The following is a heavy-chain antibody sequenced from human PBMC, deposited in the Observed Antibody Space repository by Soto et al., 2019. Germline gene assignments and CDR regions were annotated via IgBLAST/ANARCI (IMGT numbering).Heavy chain of an antibody. J-gene: IGHJ4*02. CDR2: INPNSGGT. CDR1: GYTFISYY. V-gene: IGHV1-46*03. Sequence: QVQLVQSGAEVKKPGASVKVSCKASGYTFISYYMHWVRQAPGQGLEWMGIINPNSGGTTYAQRFQGRVTMTRDTPTSTGYMELSSLRSEDTAVYFCTRGTHCISTSCYFDYWGQGTLVTVSS. CDR3: TRGTHCISTSCYFDY. D-gene: IGHD2-2*01.